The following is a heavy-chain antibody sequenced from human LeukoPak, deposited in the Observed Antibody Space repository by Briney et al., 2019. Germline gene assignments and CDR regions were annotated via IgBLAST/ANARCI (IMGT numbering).Heavy chain of an antibody. CDR2: VYKTGLF. V-gene: IGHV4-59*01. D-gene: IGHD6-19*01. CDR3: ARTAVLGSGWSFHDAFDI. J-gene: IGHJ3*02. Sequence: SGTLSLTCSVSGDSTTSYYWGWIRQSPGKGPEWLGYVYKTGLFDYNSSLRGRVTMSVDRSKTQFSLRLRSVTAADTAIYYCARTAVLGSGWSFHDAFDIWGQGTMVTVSS. CDR1: GDSTTSYY.